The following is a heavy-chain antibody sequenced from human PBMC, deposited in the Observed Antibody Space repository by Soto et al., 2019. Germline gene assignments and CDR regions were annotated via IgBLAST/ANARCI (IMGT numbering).Heavy chain of an antibody. CDR1: GGSISSYY. Sequence: QVQLQESGPGLVKPSETLSLTCTVAGGSISSYYWSWIRQPPGQGLEWIGYIYYSGGTNYNPSLKSRVTISVDTSKNQFSLKLSSVTAADTAVYYCARWYGGSLDYWGQGTLVTVSS. J-gene: IGHJ4*02. CDR2: IYYSGGT. CDR3: ARWYGGSLDY. D-gene: IGHD4-17*01. V-gene: IGHV4-59*01.